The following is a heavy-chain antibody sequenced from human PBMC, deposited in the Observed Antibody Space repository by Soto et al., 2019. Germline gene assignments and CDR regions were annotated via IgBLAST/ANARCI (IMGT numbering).Heavy chain of an antibody. D-gene: IGHD6-6*01. V-gene: IGHV3-21*01. CDR1: GCSFSSYR. CDR2: ISSSSSYI. J-gene: IGHJ4*02. CDR3: ARDREYSSSSDPYYFDY. Sequence: GGSRRVYCAASGCSFSSYRMNWVRQAPGKGLEWVSSISSSSSYIYYADSVKGRFTISRDNAKNSLYLQMNSLRAEDTAVYYCARDREYSSSSDPYYFDYWGRGTLVTVSA.